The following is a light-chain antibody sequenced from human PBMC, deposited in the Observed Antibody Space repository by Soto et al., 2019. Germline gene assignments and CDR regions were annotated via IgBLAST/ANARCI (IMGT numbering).Light chain of an antibody. CDR3: QKYNSAPLT. V-gene: IGKV1-27*01. CDR2: AAS. Sequence: DIQMTQSPSTLSASVGDRVTITCRASQSISSWLAWYQQKPGKAPKLLIYAASTLQAGVPSRFSGSGSGTDFTLTISSLQPEDVAAYDCQKYNSAPLTFGGGTKVDIK. CDR1: QSISSW. J-gene: IGKJ4*01.